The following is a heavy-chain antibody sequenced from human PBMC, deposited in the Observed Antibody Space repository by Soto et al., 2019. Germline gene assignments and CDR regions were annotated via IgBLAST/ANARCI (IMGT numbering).Heavy chain of an antibody. V-gene: IGHV4-4*02. D-gene: IGHD5-12*01. CDR1: GGSISSSNW. CDR2: IYHSGST. J-gene: IGHJ6*02. CDR3: ARVAVDAYYYYYGMDV. Sequence: SETLSLTCAVSGGSISSSNWWSWVRQPPGKGLEWIGEIYHSGSTNYNPSLKSRVTISVDKSKNQFSLKLSSVTAADTAVYYCARVAVDAYYYYYGMDVWGQGTTVTVSS.